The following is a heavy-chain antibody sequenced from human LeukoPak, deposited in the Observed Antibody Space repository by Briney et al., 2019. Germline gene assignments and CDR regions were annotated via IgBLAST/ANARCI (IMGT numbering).Heavy chain of an antibody. D-gene: IGHD1-14*01. CDR1: GGPISLWH. Sequence: PSETLSLTCSVSGGPISLWHWNWIRQTAEKGLEWIGRIIPYGFTYFNPSLKSRVTMSLDMSNSKLSLRLASVTAADTAIYYCATGHGVFDHWGQGILVTVSS. CDR2: IIPYGFT. V-gene: IGHV4-4*07. CDR3: ATGHGVFDH. J-gene: IGHJ4*02.